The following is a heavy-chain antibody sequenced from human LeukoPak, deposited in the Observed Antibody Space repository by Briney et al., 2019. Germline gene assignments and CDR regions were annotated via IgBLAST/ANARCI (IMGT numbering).Heavy chain of an antibody. Sequence: PSETLSLTCTVSSASISFYYWSWIRQPPGKGLEWIGYIYYSGSTKYNPSLKSRVTMSIDTSKNQFSLNLKSVTAADTAVYYCALDSSGWSDDSFDVWGHGTMVTVSS. CDR2: IYYSGST. V-gene: IGHV4-59*01. D-gene: IGHD6-13*01. J-gene: IGHJ3*01. CDR1: SASISFYY. CDR3: ALDSSGWSDDSFDV.